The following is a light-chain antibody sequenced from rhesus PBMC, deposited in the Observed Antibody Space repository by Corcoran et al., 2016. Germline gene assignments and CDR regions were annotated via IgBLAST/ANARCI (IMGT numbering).Light chain of an antibody. Sequence: DIQMTQSPSSLSASLGDTVTISCRASQSVGSTLAWYQQRPGKAPKLLIYKASTLETGVPSRFLGRGSGTDFTLTISSLQSDDFATYYCQQYTNRPLTFGPGTKLDIK. CDR2: KAS. V-gene: IGKV1-22*01. CDR3: QQYTNRPLT. CDR1: QSVGST. J-gene: IGKJ3*01.